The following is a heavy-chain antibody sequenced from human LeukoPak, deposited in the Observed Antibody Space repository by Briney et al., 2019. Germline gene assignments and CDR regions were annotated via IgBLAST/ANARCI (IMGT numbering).Heavy chain of an antibody. CDR3: ARRGEGSGSYSTADY. Sequence: ASVKVSCKASGYIFTSYGISWVRQAPGQGLEWMGWISAYNGNTNYAQKLQGRVTMTTDTSTSTAYMELRSLRSDDTAVYYCARRGEGSGSYSTADYWGQGTLVTVSS. CDR2: ISAYNGNT. D-gene: IGHD3-10*01. V-gene: IGHV1-18*01. CDR1: GYIFTSYG. J-gene: IGHJ4*02.